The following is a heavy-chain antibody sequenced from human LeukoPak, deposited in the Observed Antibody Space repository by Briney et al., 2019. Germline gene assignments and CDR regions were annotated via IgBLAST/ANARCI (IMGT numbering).Heavy chain of an antibody. J-gene: IGHJ5*02. Sequence: SETLSLTCTVSGYSISSGYYWGWIRQPPGQGLEWIGSIYHSGSTYYNPSLKSRVTISVDTSKNQFSLKLSSVTAADTAVYYCARDLLITMVRGDDNWFDPWGQGTLVTVSS. D-gene: IGHD3-10*01. CDR2: IYHSGST. CDR1: GYSISSGYY. V-gene: IGHV4-38-2*02. CDR3: ARDLLITMVRGDDNWFDP.